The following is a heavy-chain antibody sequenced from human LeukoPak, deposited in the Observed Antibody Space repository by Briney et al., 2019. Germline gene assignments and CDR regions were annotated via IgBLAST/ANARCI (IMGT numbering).Heavy chain of an antibody. J-gene: IGHJ3*02. V-gene: IGHV4-59*01. CDR2: IYYSGST. CDR1: GASINSYY. D-gene: IGHD3-9*01. Sequence: SETLSLTCTVSGASINSYYWSWIRQPPGKGLEWIGYIYYSGSTNYNPSLKSRVTISVDTSKNQFSLKLSSVTAADTAVYYCARLLYYDILTGRAFDIWGQGTMVTVSS. CDR3: ARLLYYDILTGRAFDI.